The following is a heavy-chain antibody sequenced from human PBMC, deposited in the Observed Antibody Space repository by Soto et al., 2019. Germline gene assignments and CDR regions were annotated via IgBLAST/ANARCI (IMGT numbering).Heavy chain of an antibody. V-gene: IGHV4-4*07. Sequence: TSETLSLTCTVSGGSISSYYWSWIRQPAGKGLEWIGRIYTSGSTNYNPSLKSLVTMSVDTSKNQFSLKLSSVPAADTAVYYCARGPDHRYCSSTSCHYPGGNWFDPWGQGTLVTVSS. D-gene: IGHD2-2*01. CDR2: IYTSGST. CDR3: ARGPDHRYCSSTSCHYPGGNWFDP. CDR1: GGSISSYY. J-gene: IGHJ5*02.